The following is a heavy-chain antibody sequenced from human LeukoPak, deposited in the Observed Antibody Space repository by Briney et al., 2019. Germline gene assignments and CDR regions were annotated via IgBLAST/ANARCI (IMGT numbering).Heavy chain of an antibody. CDR1: GGSISSYY. V-gene: IGHV4-59*01. D-gene: IGHD2-2*01. J-gene: IGHJ4*02. CDR3: ARGIYCSSTSCYYNFDY. CDR2: IYYSGST. Sequence: SETLSLTCTVSGGSISSYYWSWIRQPPGKGLEWIGYIYYSGSTNYNPSLKSRVTISVDTSKNQLSLKLSSVTAADTAVYYCARGIYCSSTSCYYNFDYWGQGTLVTVSS.